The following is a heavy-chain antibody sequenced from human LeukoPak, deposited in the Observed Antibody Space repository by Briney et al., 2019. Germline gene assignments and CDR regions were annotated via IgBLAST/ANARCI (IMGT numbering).Heavy chain of an antibody. J-gene: IGHJ4*02. V-gene: IGHV4-59*01. CDR1: GGSISSDY. Sequence: SETLSLTCTVSGGSISSDYWSWIRQPPGKGLEWIGYIYYSGSTNYNPSLKSRVSISVDTSKNQFSLKLSSVTAADTAVYYCARTGSTVTMLYPFDHWGQGTLVTVSS. CDR3: ARTGSTVTMLYPFDH. CDR2: IYYSGST. D-gene: IGHD4-17*01.